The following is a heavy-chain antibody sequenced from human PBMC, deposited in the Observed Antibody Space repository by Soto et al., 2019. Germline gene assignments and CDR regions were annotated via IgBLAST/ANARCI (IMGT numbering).Heavy chain of an antibody. CDR2: ITTSGGTT. D-gene: IGHD6-19*01. Sequence: GGSLRLSCAASGFTFSSYAMTWVRQAPGKGLEWVSFITTSGGTTYYADSVKGRFTISRDNAKNTLYLQMNSLRVEDTAVYYCAKAAGQWLGYFDYWGQGTLVTVSS. J-gene: IGHJ4*02. CDR1: GFTFSSYA. CDR3: AKAAGQWLGYFDY. V-gene: IGHV3-23*01.